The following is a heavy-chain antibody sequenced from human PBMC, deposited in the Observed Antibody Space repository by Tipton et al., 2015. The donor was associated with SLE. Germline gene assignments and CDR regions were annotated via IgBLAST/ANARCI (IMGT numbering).Heavy chain of an antibody. J-gene: IGHJ6*02. CDR3: ARDRQLASSRGYYGMDV. Sequence: QSGAEVKKPGSSVKVSCKASGGTFSSYAISWVRQAPGQGLEWMGWISAYNGNTNYAQKLQGRVTITADESTSTAYMELSSLRSEDTAVYYCARDRQLASSRGYYGMDVWGQGTTVTVSS. CDR2: ISAYNGNT. V-gene: IGHV1-69*01. D-gene: IGHD6-13*01. CDR1: GGTFSSYA.